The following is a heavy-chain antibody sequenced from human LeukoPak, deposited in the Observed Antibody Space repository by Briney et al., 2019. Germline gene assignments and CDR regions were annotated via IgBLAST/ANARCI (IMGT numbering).Heavy chain of an antibody. CDR2: ISGTSNTI. V-gene: IGHV3-48*01. J-gene: IGHJ3*01. CDR1: RHRFTILS. D-gene: IGHD1-26*01. CDR3: ARDCAVGNLDL. Sequence: GGSLRLSCAACRHRFTILSVIWARQAPGKGLEWIAYISGTSNTIYYADSVKGRFTISRDNAKNSLFLQMNILRAEDTAVYFCARDCAVGNLDLWGQGTMVTVSS.